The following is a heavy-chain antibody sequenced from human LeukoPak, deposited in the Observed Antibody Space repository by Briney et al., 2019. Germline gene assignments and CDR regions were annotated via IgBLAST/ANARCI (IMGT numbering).Heavy chain of an antibody. CDR2: IRSKANSYAT. J-gene: IGHJ4*02. Sequence: PGGSQRLSCAASGFTFSGSAMHWVRQASGKGLEWVGRIRSKANSYATAYAASVKVRFTISRDDSKNTAYLQMNSLKTEDTAVYYCATGSGDTVLVSGDWDQGTLVTVTS. CDR3: ATGSGDTVLVSGD. D-gene: IGHD5-18*01. CDR1: GFTFSGSA. V-gene: IGHV3-73*01.